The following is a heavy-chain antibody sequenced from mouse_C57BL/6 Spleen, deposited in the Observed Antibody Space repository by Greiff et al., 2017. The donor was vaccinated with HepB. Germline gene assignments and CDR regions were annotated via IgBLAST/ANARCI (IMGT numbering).Heavy chain of an antibody. CDR2: IWGVGST. J-gene: IGHJ3*01. Sequence: QVQLKESGPGLVAPSQSLSITCTVSGFSLTSYGVDWVRQSPGKGLEWLGVIWGVGSTNYNSALKSRLSISKDNSKSQVFLKMNSLQTDDTAMYYCASRRGSSPAWFAYWGQGTLVTVSA. D-gene: IGHD1-1*01. CDR3: ASRRGSSPAWFAY. V-gene: IGHV2-6*01. CDR1: GFSLTSYG.